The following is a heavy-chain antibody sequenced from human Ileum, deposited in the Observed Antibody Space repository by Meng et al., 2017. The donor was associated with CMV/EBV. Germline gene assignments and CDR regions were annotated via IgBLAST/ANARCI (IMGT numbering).Heavy chain of an antibody. CDR2: RYYSETP. Sequence: SETLSLTCSVSGDSITRYYVSWIRQPPGKGLEWIGYRYYSETPYYSHSLRGRVIISADTAKNHFSLSLTSVTAADTAVYFCATTIHPVALLNYFDPWGQGTLVTVPQ. V-gene: IGHV4-59*01. CDR1: GDSITRYY. D-gene: IGHD5-12*01. CDR3: ATTIHPVALLNYFDP. J-gene: IGHJ5*02.